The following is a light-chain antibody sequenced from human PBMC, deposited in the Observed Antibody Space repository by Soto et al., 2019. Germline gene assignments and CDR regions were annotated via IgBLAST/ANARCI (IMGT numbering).Light chain of an antibody. V-gene: IGLV7-43*01. CDR3: VLYYGGAHVV. CDR1: TGPVTTSHY. Sequence: QTVVTQEPSLTVSPGGTVTLTCASSTGPVTTSHYPNWFQQKPGQPPRSLIYSTTNTHSWTPARFSGSLLGGKAALTLSGVPPEDEAGYYRVLYYGGAHVVFGGGTKLTVL. J-gene: IGLJ2*01. CDR2: STT.